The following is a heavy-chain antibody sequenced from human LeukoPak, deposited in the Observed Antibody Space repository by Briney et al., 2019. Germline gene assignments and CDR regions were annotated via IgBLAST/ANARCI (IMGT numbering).Heavy chain of an antibody. D-gene: IGHD3-9*01. V-gene: IGHV1-2*02. CDR1: GYTFTGYY. J-gene: IGHJ4*02. Sequence: GASVKVSCKASGYTFTGYYMHWVRQAPGQGLEWMGWFNPDTGGTTSAQRFQGRVTMTRDTSISTAYMELRGLRSDDTAVYFCARAGTSDNIFNDYWGRGTLVTVSS. CDR2: FNPDTGGT. CDR3: ARAGTSDNIFNDY.